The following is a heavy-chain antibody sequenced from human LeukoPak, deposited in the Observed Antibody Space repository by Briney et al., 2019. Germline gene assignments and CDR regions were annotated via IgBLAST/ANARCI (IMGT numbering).Heavy chain of an antibody. CDR1: GGSISSNSYY. J-gene: IGHJ4*02. V-gene: IGHV4-39*01. Sequence: SETLSLTCTVSGGSISSNSYYWGWIRQPPGKGLEWVGSIYYSGSTYYNPSLKSRVTISIDTSENQFSLKLTSVTAADTAVYYCARHADSGFGELAFDYWGQGTLVTVSS. CDR3: ARHADSGFGELAFDY. D-gene: IGHD3-10*01. CDR2: IYYSGST.